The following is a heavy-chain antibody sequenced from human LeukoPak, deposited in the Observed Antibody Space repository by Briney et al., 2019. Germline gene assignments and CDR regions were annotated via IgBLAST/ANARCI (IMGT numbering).Heavy chain of an antibody. CDR3: VRGSTLRHYQY. D-gene: IGHD3-16*01. V-gene: IGHV4-39*01. CDR1: GGSISSSTYY. Sequence: SEALSLTCTVSGGSISSSTYYWGWIRRPPGKGLEWIGSIYYSGSTYYNPSLKSRVTVSVDTSKNQFSLNLSSVTAADTAVYYCVRGSTLRHYQYWGQGTLVTVSS. J-gene: IGHJ4*02. CDR2: IYYSGST.